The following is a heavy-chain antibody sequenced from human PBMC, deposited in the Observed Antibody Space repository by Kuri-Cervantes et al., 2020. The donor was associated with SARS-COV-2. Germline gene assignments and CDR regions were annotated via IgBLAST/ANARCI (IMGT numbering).Heavy chain of an antibody. V-gene: IGHV1-46*01. D-gene: IGHD6-13*01. CDR2: INPSGGST. CDR1: GYTFTSYY. J-gene: IGHJ4*02. CDR3: ARGVSHIAAAGLYYFDY. Sequence: ASVKVSCKASGYTFTSYYMHWVRQAPGQGFEWMGIINPSGGSTSYAQKFQGRVTMTRDTSTSTVYMELSSLRSEDTAVYYCARGVSHIAAAGLYYFDYWGQGTLVTVSS.